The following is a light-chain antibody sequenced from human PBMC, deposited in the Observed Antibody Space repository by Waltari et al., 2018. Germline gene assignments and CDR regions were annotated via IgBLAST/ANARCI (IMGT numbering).Light chain of an antibody. CDR2: DVS. V-gene: IGLV2-14*03. CDR1: SSDLDDYKY. Sequence: QSALTQPASVSGSPGQSITISCTGTSSDLDDYKYVSWYQQHSGKAPNLMIFDVSNWPSGVSYRFSGSKSGNTASLTISGLQAEDEADYYCSAYTSSSTVIFGGGTKLTVL. J-gene: IGLJ2*01. CDR3: SAYTSSSTVI.